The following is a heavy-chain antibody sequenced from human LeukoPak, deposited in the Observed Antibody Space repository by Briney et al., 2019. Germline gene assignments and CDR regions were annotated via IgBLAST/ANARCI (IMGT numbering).Heavy chain of an antibody. V-gene: IGHV4-39*02. Sequence: SETLSLTCTVSGGSISSSSYYWGWLRQPPGKGLEWIGSIYYSGSTYYNPSLKSRVTISVDTSKNQFSLKLSSVTAADTAVYYCARDQMATTDYWGQGTLVTVSS. J-gene: IGHJ4*02. CDR2: IYYSGST. CDR3: ARDQMATTDY. CDR1: GGSISSSSYY. D-gene: IGHD5-24*01.